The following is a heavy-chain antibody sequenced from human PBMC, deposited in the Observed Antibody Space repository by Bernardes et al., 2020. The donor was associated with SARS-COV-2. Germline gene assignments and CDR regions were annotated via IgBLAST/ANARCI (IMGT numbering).Heavy chain of an antibody. V-gene: IGHV3-23*01. CDR1: GFAFSNYA. CDR2: ITNSGGGT. J-gene: IGHJ4*02. CDR3: AKDHWNDGGY. Sequence: VGSLILSCAASGFAFSNYAMSWVRQAPGKGLEWVSAITNSGGGTYYADFVKGRFTISRDNSKNTVYLQLNSLRADDTAVYFCAKDHWNDGGYWGQGTLVTVSS. D-gene: IGHD1-1*01.